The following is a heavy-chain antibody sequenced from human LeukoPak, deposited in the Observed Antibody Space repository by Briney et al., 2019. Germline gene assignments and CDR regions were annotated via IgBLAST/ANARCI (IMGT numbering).Heavy chain of an antibody. V-gene: IGHV4-39*07. Sequence: SETLSLTCTVSGGSISSYYWGWIRQPPGKGLEWIGSIYYSGSTYYNPSLKSRVTISVDTSKNQFSLKLSSVTAADTAVYYCARDGERRYYYDSSGYSGDYWGQGTLVTVSS. D-gene: IGHD3-22*01. CDR2: IYYSGST. CDR3: ARDGERRYYYDSSGYSGDY. CDR1: GGSISSYY. J-gene: IGHJ4*02.